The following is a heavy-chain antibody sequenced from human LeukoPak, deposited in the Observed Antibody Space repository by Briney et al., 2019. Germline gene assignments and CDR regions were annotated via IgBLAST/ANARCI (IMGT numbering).Heavy chain of an antibody. CDR2: IYYSGST. CDR1: GGSVSSGSYY. J-gene: IGHJ5*02. Sequence: SETLSLTCTASGGSVSSGSYYWSWIRQPPGKGLEWIGYIYYSGSTNYNPSLKSRVTISIDTSKNQFSLKLSSVTAADTAVYYCASEGIVGTFDPWGQGTLVTVSS. D-gene: IGHD1-26*01. CDR3: ASEGIVGTFDP. V-gene: IGHV4-61*01.